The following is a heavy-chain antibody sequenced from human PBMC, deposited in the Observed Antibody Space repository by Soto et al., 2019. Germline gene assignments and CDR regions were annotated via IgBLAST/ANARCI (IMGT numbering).Heavy chain of an antibody. D-gene: IGHD6-19*01. CDR1: VYTFTRYG. CDR2: ISTYNGNT. V-gene: IGHV1-18*01. CDR3: ARAPGYRTDWGAFDI. Sequence: QVQLEQSGAEVKKPGASVKVSCKASVYTFTRYGITWVRQAPGQGLEWMGRISTYNGNTNYAQKLQGRVTMTADTSTTTAYMELRSMTSDDTAVYYCARAPGYRTDWGAFDIWGQGTVVTVSS. J-gene: IGHJ3*02.